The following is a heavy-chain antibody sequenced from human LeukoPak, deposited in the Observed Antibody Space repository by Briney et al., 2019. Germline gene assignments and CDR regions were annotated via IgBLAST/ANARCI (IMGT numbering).Heavy chain of an antibody. CDR1: GFTFDDYG. D-gene: IGHD3-22*01. J-gene: IGHJ4*02. CDR2: INWNGGST. V-gene: IGHV3-20*04. CDR3: ARDLRNYNDSSRRGYYFDY. Sequence: GGSLRLSCAASGFTFDDYGMSWVRHAPGKGLEWVSGINWNGGSTGYADSVKGRFTISRDNAKNSLYLQMNSLRAEDTALYYCARDLRNYNDSSRRGYYFDYWGQGTLVTVSS.